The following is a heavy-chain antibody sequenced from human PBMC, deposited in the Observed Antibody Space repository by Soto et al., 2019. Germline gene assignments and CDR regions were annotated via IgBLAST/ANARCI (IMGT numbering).Heavy chain of an antibody. CDR3: ARRPNFSSTSCYGWDWFDP. D-gene: IGHD2-2*01. Sequence: PSETLSLTCAVYGGSFSGYYWSWIRQPPGKGLEWIGEINHSGSTNYNPSLKSRVTISVDTSKNQFSLKLSSVTAADTAVYYCARRPNFSSTSCYGWDWFDPWGQGTLVTVSS. J-gene: IGHJ5*02. CDR2: INHSGST. V-gene: IGHV4-34*01. CDR1: GGSFSGYY.